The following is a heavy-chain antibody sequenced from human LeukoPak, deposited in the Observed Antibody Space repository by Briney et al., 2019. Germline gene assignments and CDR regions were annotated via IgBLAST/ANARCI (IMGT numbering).Heavy chain of an antibody. CDR2: IFYSGNT. Sequence: SETLSLTCTVSSGSVSNSHYYWAWVRQPPGKGLEWLGSIFYSGNTHYNPSLKSPVTISIDTSKNQFSLKVSSVTAADTAIYYCARDLSFDWFPYYFDYWGQGILVTVSS. V-gene: IGHV4-39*07. CDR1: SGSVSNSHYY. J-gene: IGHJ4*02. D-gene: IGHD3-9*01. CDR3: ARDLSFDWFPYYFDY.